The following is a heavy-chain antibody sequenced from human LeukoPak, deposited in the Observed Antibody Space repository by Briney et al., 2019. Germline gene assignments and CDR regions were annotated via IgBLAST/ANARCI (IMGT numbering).Heavy chain of an antibody. CDR3: TPLRPAANIDY. V-gene: IGHV3-15*01. Sequence: PGGSLRLSCAASGFTFSNAWMTWVRQAPGKGLDWVGRIKSKTDGGTTEYAAPVEGKFTISRDDSKTTLYLQMNGLRVEDTAVYYCTPLRPAANIDYWGQGTLVTVSS. D-gene: IGHD6-13*01. CDR1: GFTFSNAW. J-gene: IGHJ4*02. CDR2: IKSKTDGGTT.